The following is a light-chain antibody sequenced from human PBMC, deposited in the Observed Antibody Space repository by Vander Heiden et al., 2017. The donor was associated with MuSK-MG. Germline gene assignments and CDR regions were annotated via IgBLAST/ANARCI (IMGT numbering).Light chain of an antibody. CDR2: AAS. V-gene: IGKV1-39*01. CDR1: RDISTY. J-gene: IGKJ4*01. Sequence: DIQMTQSPSSLSAFVGDTVTITCRASRDISTYLNWYQQKQGKAPRLLIYAASKLQSGVPSRFSGSGYGRDFTLTVASRQAEDEAPYYCQQLDSRPPITFGGGTILEIK. CDR3: QQLDSRPPIT.